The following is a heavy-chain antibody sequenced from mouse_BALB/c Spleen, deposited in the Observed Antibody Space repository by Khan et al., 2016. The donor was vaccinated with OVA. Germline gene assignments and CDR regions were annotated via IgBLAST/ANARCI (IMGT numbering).Heavy chain of an antibody. D-gene: IGHD2-4*01. J-gene: IGHJ4*01. CDR1: GFSLTGYG. CDR3: ARAIYYDYAYYYAMDY. Sequence: QVQLQQPGPGLVAPSQSLSITCTVSGFSLTGYGVNWVRQPPGKGLEWLRMIWGDGSTDYNSALKSRLSISKDNSKSQVFLKMNSLQTDDTARYYCARAIYYDYAYYYAMDYWGPGTSVTVSS. CDR2: IWGDGST. V-gene: IGHV2-6-7*01.